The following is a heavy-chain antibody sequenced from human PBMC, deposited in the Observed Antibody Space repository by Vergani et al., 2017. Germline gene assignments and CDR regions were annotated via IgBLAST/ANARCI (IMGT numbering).Heavy chain of an antibody. CDR3: ARGDYGILTGYRY. CDR1: GYTSSNFY. CDR2: INPSGGHT. Sequence: QVQVVQPGAEVKKSGASVKVPCKTSGYTSSNFYMHWVGQAPGQGLEWMGIINPSGGHTNYAQKFQGRVTMTRDTSTSTVYMELSSLRSEDTAIYYCARGDYGILTGYRYWGQGTLVTVSA. J-gene: IGHJ4*02. V-gene: IGHV1-46*03. D-gene: IGHD3-9*01.